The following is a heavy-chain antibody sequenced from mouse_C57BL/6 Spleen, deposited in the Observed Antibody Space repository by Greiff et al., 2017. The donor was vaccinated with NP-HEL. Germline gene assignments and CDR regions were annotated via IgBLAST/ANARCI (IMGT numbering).Heavy chain of an antibody. Sequence: QVQLQQSGPELVKPGASVKISCKASGYAFSSSWMNWVKQRPGKGLEWIGRIYPGDGDTNYNGKFKGKATLTADKSSSTAYMQLSSLTSEDSAVYFCARGEDYYGSHWGQGTTLTVSS. D-gene: IGHD1-1*01. CDR3: ARGEDYYGSH. CDR2: IYPGDGDT. V-gene: IGHV1-82*01. CDR1: GYAFSSSW. J-gene: IGHJ2*01.